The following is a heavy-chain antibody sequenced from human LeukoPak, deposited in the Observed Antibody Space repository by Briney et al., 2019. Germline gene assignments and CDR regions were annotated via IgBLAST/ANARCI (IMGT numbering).Heavy chain of an antibody. J-gene: IGHJ6*03. V-gene: IGHV5-51*01. CDR3: ARHEVGGDSSSGYEYYYYMDV. Sequence: GESLTISCKASGYTFTNYWIGWVRQMPGKGLEWMGIIYPEDSDTKYSPSFQGQVTISVDESTSTAYLQWSSLKASDTAIYYCARHEVGGDSSSGYEYYYYMDVWGKGTAVTVSS. CDR1: GYTFTNYW. CDR2: IYPEDSDT. D-gene: IGHD3-3*01.